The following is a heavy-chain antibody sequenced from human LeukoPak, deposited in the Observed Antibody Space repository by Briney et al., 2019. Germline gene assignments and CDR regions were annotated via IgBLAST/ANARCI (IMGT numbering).Heavy chain of an antibody. D-gene: IGHD2-2*01. J-gene: IGHJ6*03. V-gene: IGHV3-23*01. CDR3: AKLYGHCGSTGCPARWCMDV. CDR2: ISKGADST. Sequence: PGRSLRLSCAASGFTFSNYAMSWVRQAPGKGLEWVSPISKGADSTYYADSVKGRFTISRDNSKNTLYLQMSSLRAEDTAVYYCAKLYGHCGSTGCPARWCMDVWGTGTTVTVSS. CDR1: GFTFSNYA.